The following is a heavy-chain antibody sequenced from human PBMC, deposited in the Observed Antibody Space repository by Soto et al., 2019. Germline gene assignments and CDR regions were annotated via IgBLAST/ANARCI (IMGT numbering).Heavy chain of an antibody. CDR1: GFTFSSYA. CDR3: AKSITARPFDY. D-gene: IGHD6-6*01. CDR2: ISGSGGNT. J-gene: IGHJ4*02. V-gene: IGHV3-23*01. Sequence: EVQLLESGGGLVQPGGSLRLSCTASGFTFSSYAMSWVRQAPGKGLEWVSAISGSGGNTYYADSVKGRFTISRDNSKNTLYLQMKSLRAEDTAVYYCAKSITARPFDYWGQGALVTVSS.